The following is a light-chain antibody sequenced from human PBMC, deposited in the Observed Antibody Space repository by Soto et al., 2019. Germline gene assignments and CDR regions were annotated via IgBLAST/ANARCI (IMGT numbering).Light chain of an antibody. V-gene: IGKV3-20*01. CDR3: QQYGSSRT. CDR1: QSVSSSY. CDR2: GAS. J-gene: IGKJ1*01. Sequence: TQSPGAVSLPPGERATLSCRASQSVSSSYLAWYQQKPGQAPRLLIYGASSRATGIPDRFSGSGSGTDFTLTISGLEPEDFAVYYCQQYGSSRTFGQGAKA.